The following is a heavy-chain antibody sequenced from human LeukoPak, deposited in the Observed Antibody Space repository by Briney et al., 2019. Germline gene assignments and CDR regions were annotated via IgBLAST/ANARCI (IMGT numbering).Heavy chain of an antibody. CDR3: ARVLMGYTNGSPDGNYYYGMDV. CDR1: GAAITIYY. V-gene: IGHV4-59*13. Sequence: SETLSLTCTVSGAAITIYYWSWIRQPPGKGLEWIGYISYSGSTNYNPSLRTRLTISIDTSKNQFSLNLRSVTPADTAVYYCARVLMGYTNGSPDGNYYYGMDVWGQGTTVTVS. D-gene: IGHD2-8*01. CDR2: ISYSGST. J-gene: IGHJ6*02.